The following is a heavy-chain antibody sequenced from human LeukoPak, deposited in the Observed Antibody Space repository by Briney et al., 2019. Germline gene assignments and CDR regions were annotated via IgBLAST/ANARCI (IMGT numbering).Heavy chain of an antibody. CDR3: ARHSNWLAPQDSFDI. J-gene: IGHJ3*02. CDR1: GGSISSYY. Sequence: SETLSLTCTVSGGSISSYYWSWIRQPPGKGLEWIGYIYYSGSTNYNPSLKSRVTISVDTSKNQFSLKLSSVTAADTAVYYCARHSNWLAPQDSFDIWGQGTMVTVSS. CDR2: IYYSGST. V-gene: IGHV4-59*08. D-gene: IGHD6-19*01.